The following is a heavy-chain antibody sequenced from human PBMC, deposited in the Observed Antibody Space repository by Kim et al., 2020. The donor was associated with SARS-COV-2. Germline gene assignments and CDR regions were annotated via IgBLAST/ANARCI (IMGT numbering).Heavy chain of an antibody. CDR1: GGSISSSSYY. V-gene: IGHV4-39*01. CDR3: ARQGHRKIGNWFDP. Sequence: SETLSLTCTVSGGSISSSSYYWGWIRQPPGKGLEWIGSIYYSGSTYYNPSLKSRVTISVDTSKNQFSLKLSSVTAADTAVYYCARQGHRKIGNWFDPWGQGTLVTVSS. CDR2: IYYSGST. J-gene: IGHJ5*02.